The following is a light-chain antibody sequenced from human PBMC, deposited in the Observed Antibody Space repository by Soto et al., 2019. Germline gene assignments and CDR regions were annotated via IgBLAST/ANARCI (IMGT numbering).Light chain of an antibody. CDR1: SSDVGGYNF. Sequence: QSALTQPASVSGSPGQSITICCTGTSSDVGGYNFVSWYQQHPGKAPKLMIYEVNNRPSGVSNRFSGSKSGNTASLTISGLQAEDEADYYCSSYTSNSPYVFGTGTKLTVL. CDR3: SSYTSNSPYV. J-gene: IGLJ1*01. CDR2: EVN. V-gene: IGLV2-14*01.